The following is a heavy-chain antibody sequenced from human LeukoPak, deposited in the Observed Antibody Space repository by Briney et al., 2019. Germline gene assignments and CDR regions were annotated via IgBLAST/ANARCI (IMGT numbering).Heavy chain of an antibody. CDR3: ARESSSGWPDYFDH. J-gene: IGHJ4*02. CDR1: GFILSTYW. V-gene: IGHV3-74*01. D-gene: IGHD6-19*01. Sequence: GGSLRLSCAASGFILSTYWMHWVRQVPGKGLLWVSRINGDGKDTPYADSVKGRFTISRDNAKNMLYLQMNSLRVEDTGVYYCARESSSGWPDYFDHWGQGALVTVSS. CDR2: INGDGKDT.